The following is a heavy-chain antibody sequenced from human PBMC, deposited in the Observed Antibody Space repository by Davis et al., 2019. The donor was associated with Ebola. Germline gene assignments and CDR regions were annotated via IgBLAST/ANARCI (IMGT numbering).Heavy chain of an antibody. V-gene: IGHV4-31*03. J-gene: IGHJ5*02. D-gene: IGHD3-9*01. CDR3: ARENYDILTNWFDP. CDR2: IYKSGTT. Sequence: SETLSLTCTVSDASIGSGDSYWGWIRQHPGQGLEWIAYIYKSGTTYYNPSLKSRVSMSVDASTNLFSLDLSSVTAADTAVYYCARENYDILTNWFDPWGQGTLVTVSS. CDR1: DASIGSGDSY.